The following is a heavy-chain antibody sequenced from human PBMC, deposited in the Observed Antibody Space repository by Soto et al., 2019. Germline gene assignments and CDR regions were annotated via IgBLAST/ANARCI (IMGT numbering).Heavy chain of an antibody. CDR3: ARARWLVGYYCYYALDV. V-gene: IGHV4-59*01. D-gene: IGHD6-19*01. J-gene: IGHJ6*02. CDR2: IYYSGST. CDR1: GDSLSDYD. Sequence: SETLSLTCTVSGDSLSDYDWSWIRQPPGKGLEWIGYIYYSGSTNYNPSLKSRVTISVDTFKNQFSLKLSSVTAADTAVYYCARARWLVGYYCYYALDVWGQGTTVT.